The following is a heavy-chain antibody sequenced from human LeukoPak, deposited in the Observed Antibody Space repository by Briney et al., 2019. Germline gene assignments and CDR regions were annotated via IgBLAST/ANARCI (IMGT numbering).Heavy chain of an antibody. D-gene: IGHD5-12*01. Sequence: PGGSLRLSCAASGFTVISNYMSWVRQAPGKGLEWVSVIYSGGSTYYADSVKGRFTISRDNSKNTLYLQMNSLRAEDTAVHYCARSFSGYNNWFDPWGQGTLVTVSS. CDR2: IYSGGST. V-gene: IGHV3-53*01. CDR1: GFTVISNY. J-gene: IGHJ5*02. CDR3: ARSFSGYNNWFDP.